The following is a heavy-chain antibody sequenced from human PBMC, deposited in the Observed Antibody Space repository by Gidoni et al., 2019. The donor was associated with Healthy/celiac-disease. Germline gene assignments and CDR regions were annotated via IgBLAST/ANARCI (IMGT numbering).Heavy chain of an antibody. CDR1: GFTFSIYP. CDR2: ISYEGSNK. D-gene: IGHD6-6*01. CDR3: ARDRYWGNIEARRHYYLFDY. V-gene: IGHV3-30*04. J-gene: IGHJ4*02. Sequence: QVQLVESGGGVVQPGWSLSLSCAASGFTFSIYPTPWVDQAPGKGLEWGAVISYEGSNKYYADSVKGRFNISRDNAKNTLYLQMNSLRAEDTAVYYCARDRYWGNIEARRHYYLFDYWGQGTLVTVSS.